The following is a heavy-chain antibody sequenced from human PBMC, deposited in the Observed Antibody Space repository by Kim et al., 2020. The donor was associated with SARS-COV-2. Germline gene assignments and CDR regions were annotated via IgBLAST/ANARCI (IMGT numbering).Heavy chain of an antibody. D-gene: IGHD4-17*01. CDR3: ARGVTTGLPDY. Sequence: TNYKPSLKNRVTISVDTSKNQFSLKLSSVTAADTAVYYCARGVTTGLPDYWGQGTLVTVSS. J-gene: IGHJ4*02. CDR2: T. V-gene: IGHV4-34*01.